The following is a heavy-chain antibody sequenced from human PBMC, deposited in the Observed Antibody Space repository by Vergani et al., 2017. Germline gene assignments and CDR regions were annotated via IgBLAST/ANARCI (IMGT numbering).Heavy chain of an antibody. CDR3: ATVSPGDNSGWEPFDY. D-gene: IGHD6-25*01. CDR2: IIPIIRLA. J-gene: IGHJ4*02. V-gene: IGHV1-69*02. CDR1: GDIFNNYT. Sequence: QVHLEQSGTEVKKPGSSVKVSCKVSGDIFNNYTVTWVRQAPGQGLEWMGRIIPIIRLATSAQKFQDRVKITGDTSTNTVYMEMNNLRSEDTAVYYCATVSPGDNSGWEPFDYWGQGTLVTVSS.